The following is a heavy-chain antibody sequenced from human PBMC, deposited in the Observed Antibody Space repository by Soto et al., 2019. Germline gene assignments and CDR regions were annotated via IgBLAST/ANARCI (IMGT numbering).Heavy chain of an antibody. V-gene: IGHV1-46*03. CDR1: GYTFTSYY. CDR2: INPSGGST. Sequence: GASVKVSCKASGYTFTSYYMHWVRQAPGQGLEWMGIINPSGGSTSYAQKFQGRVTMTRDTSTSTVYMEQSSLRSEDTAVYYCARDGGYCCGGSCPNDSDYYYYYYMDVWGKGTTVTVSS. CDR3: ARDGGYCCGGSCPNDSDYYYYYYMDV. D-gene: IGHD2-15*01. J-gene: IGHJ6*03.